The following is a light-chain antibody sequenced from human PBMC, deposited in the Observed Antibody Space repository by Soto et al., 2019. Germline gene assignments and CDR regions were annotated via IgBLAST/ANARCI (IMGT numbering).Light chain of an antibody. CDR2: DAS. CDR3: QQYSTYTPRT. J-gene: IGKJ1*01. Sequence: EFVLTQSPGTLSLSPGERATLSCRASQTVRNNYLAWYQQKPGQAPRLLIYDASSRATGIPDRFSGGGSGTDFTLPISSLQPDDFATYYCQQYSTYTPRTFGQGTKVEIK. V-gene: IGKV3-20*01. CDR1: QTVRNNY.